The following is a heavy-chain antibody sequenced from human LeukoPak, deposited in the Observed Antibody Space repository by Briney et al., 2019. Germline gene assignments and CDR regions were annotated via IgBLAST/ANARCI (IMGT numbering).Heavy chain of an antibody. D-gene: IGHD2-15*01. CDR1: GFTFSTYG. V-gene: IGHV3-30*18. CDR3: AKELTKTTWYSH. Sequence: PGGSLRLSCAASGFTFSTYGMHWVRQAPGKGLEWVAVISYDGRTKYYGDSVKGRFTISRDNSKNTLDLQMNSLRAEDTAVYYCAKELTKTTWYSHWGQGTLVNV. CDR2: ISYDGRTK. J-gene: IGHJ4*02.